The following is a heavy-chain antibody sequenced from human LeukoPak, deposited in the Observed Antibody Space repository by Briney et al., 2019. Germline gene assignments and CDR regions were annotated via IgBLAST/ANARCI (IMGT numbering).Heavy chain of an antibody. CDR2: ISGSGGST. D-gene: IGHD6-13*01. CDR3: AKDVSAAAVCRY. CDR1: GFTFTSYA. Sequence: PGGSLRLSCAASGFTFTSYAMSWVRQAPGKGLEWVSAISGSGGSTYYADSVKGRFTISRDNSKNTLYLQMNSLRAEDTDVYYCAKDVSAAAVCRYWGQGTLVTVSS. V-gene: IGHV3-23*01. J-gene: IGHJ4*02.